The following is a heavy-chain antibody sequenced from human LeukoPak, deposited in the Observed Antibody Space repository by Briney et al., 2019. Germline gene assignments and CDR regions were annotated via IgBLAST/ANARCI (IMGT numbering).Heavy chain of an antibody. D-gene: IGHD1-26*01. CDR3: ARVGYSGSPGDY. J-gene: IGHJ4*02. Sequence: GGSLRLSCAASGFTFSDYWMSWVRQAPGKGPEWVANIKQDGSDKYYVDSVKGRFTVSRDNAKNSLYLQLNSLRGEDTAVYYCARVGYSGSPGDYWGQGTLVTVSS. CDR1: GFTFSDYW. CDR2: IKQDGSDK. V-gene: IGHV3-7*01.